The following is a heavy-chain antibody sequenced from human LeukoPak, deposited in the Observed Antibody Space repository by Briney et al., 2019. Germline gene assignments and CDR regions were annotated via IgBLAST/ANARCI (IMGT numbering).Heavy chain of an antibody. CDR2: INHSGRT. D-gene: IGHD2-15*01. CDR3: ARPLGYCSDSRCPQSWFDP. V-gene: IGHV4-34*01. CDR1: GGSFSGYY. Sequence: AETLSLTCAVSGGSFSGYYWTWIRQPPGKGLEWIGEINHSGRTNYNPSLKSRVIISVDTSKNQFSLKLSSVTAADTAVYYCARPLGYCSDSRCPQSWFDPWGQGTLVTVSS. J-gene: IGHJ5*02.